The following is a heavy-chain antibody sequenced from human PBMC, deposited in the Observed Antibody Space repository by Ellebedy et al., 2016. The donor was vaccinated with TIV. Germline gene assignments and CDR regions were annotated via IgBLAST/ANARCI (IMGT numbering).Heavy chain of an antibody. J-gene: IGHJ6*02. Sequence: GESLKISCAASGFTFSDHYMDWVRQAPGKGLEWVGRTRDKVNSYTTEYAASVRGRFTISRDDSKNSLYLQMNSLKTDDTAVYYCARITVVYVQGCEYYGMDVWGQGTTVTVSS. CDR1: GFTFSDHY. D-gene: IGHD5/OR15-5a*01. V-gene: IGHV3-72*01. CDR3: ARITVVYVQGCEYYGMDV. CDR2: TRDKVNSYTT.